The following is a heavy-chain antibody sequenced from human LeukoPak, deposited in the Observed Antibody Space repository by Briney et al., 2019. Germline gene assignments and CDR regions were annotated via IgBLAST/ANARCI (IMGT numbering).Heavy chain of an antibody. D-gene: IGHD5-12*01. Sequence: PSETLSLTCTVSGGSISSYYWGWIRQPPGKGLEWIGSIYYSGSTYYNPSLKSRVTISVDTSKNQFSLKLSSVTAADTAVYYCARGDFSGYPSYWGQGTLVTVSS. CDR1: GGSISSYY. CDR3: ARGDFSGYPSY. J-gene: IGHJ4*02. V-gene: IGHV4-39*07. CDR2: IYYSGST.